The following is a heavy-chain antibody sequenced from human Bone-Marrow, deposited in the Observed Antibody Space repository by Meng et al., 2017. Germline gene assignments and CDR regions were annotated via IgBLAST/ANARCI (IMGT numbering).Heavy chain of an antibody. D-gene: IGHD4-17*01. J-gene: IGHJ4*02. CDR1: GGSISSGGYY. CDR3: ARDRNDYGSHYFDY. CDR2: IYHSGST. Sequence: QVQLQESGPGLVKPSQTLSLTCTVSGGSISSGGYYWSWIRQHPGKGLEWIGYIYHSGSTYYNPSLKSRVTISVDTSKNQFSLKLSSVTAADTAVYYCARDRNDYGSHYFDYWGQRTLVTVSS. V-gene: IGHV4-31*03.